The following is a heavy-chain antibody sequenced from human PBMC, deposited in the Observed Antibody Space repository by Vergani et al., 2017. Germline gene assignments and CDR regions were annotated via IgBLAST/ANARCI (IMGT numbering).Heavy chain of an antibody. D-gene: IGHD5-24*01. CDR2: IFHTGSA. J-gene: IGHJ4*02. CDR3: ACHPAGKWLQGHPVDY. Sequence: QLRESGSGLVKPSQTLSLTFAVSGASIGYGGHSWSWLRPSPGKGLEWIGYIFHTGSAYYIPSLPRRLSISGDRSKNLFTLQRFATTAADTAVYYCACHPAGKWLQGHPVDYWGQGILVTDSS. CDR1: GASIGYGGHS. V-gene: IGHV4-30-2*06.